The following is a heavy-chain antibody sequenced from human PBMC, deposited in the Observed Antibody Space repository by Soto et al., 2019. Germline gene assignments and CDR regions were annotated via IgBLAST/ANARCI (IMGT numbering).Heavy chain of an antibody. CDR3: ARDSGAIDP. Sequence: QVQLVQSGAEVKKPGASVKVSCKASGYTFISYAMHWVRQAPAQRLEWMGWINVGNGNTKYSQKFKGSVTITRDTSASTAYMELSSLSHEDTAVYYCARDSGAIDPWGQGTLVTVSS. CDR1: GYTFISYA. CDR2: INVGNGNT. J-gene: IGHJ5*02. V-gene: IGHV1-3*01. D-gene: IGHD1-26*01.